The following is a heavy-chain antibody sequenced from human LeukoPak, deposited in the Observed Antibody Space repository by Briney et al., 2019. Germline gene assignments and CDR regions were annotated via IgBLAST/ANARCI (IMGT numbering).Heavy chain of an antibody. V-gene: IGHV4-59*08. J-gene: IGHJ6*02. CDR3: VRIGIAVAGYYYYGMDV. CDR1: GGSISSYY. CDR2: IYYSGST. Sequence: SETLSLTCTVSGGSISSYYWSWIRQHPGKGLEWIGYIYYSGSTNYNPSLKSRVTISVDTSKNQFSLKLSSVTAADTAVYYCVRIGIAVAGYYYYGMDVWGQGTTVTVSS. D-gene: IGHD6-19*01.